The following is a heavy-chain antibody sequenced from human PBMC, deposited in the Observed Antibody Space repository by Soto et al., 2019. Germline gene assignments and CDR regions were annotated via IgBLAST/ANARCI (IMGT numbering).Heavy chain of an antibody. D-gene: IGHD2-21*01. CDR3: AGVGVVSDTTVYFDY. CDR1: GGSISSGGYY. J-gene: IGHJ4*02. V-gene: IGHV4-31*03. CDR2: IYYSGRT. Sequence: QVQLQESGPGLVKPSQTLSLTCTVSGGSISSGGYYWSWIRQHPGKSLEWIGYIYYSGRTYYNPTLKSRVTISGDTSKNQFSRKVSSVTAADTGVYYCAGVGVVSDTTVYFDYWGQGTLVTVSS.